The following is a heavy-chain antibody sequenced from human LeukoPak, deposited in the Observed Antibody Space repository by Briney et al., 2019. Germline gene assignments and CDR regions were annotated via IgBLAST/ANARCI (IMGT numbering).Heavy chain of an antibody. D-gene: IGHD3-10*01. V-gene: IGHV1-46*01. CDR2: INPSGGST. J-gene: IGHJ4*02. CDR3: ARDSLWFGELLIGSFDY. Sequence: ASVKVSCKASGYTFTSYYMHWVRQAPGQGLEWMGIINPSGGSTSYAQKFQGRVTMTRDTSTSTVYMELRSLRSDDTAVYYCARDSLWFGELLIGSFDYWGQGTLVTVSS. CDR1: GYTFTSYY.